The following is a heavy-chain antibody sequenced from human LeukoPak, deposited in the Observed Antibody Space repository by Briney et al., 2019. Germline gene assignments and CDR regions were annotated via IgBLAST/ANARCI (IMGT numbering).Heavy chain of an antibody. J-gene: IGHJ4*02. CDR1: GFTFSSYS. V-gene: IGHV3-21*04. Sequence: PGGSLRLSCAASGFTFSSYSMNWVRQAPGKGLEWVSSITSSSNYKYYADSVKGRFTISRDNAKNSLYLQMNSLRAEDTAVYYCAKGDRSGSYSYFDYWGQGTLVTVSS. CDR2: ITSSSNYK. CDR3: AKGDRSGSYSYFDY. D-gene: IGHD1-26*01.